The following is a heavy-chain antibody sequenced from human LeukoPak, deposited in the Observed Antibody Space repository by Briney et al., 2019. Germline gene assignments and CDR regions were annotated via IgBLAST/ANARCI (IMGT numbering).Heavy chain of an antibody. Sequence: SETLSLTCAVYGGSFSGYYWSWIRQPPGKGLEWIGEINHGGSTNYNPSLKSRVTISVDTSKNQFSLKLSSVTAADTAVYYCARVVTSYYXXXSSSSHLPYYYYYYMDVWGKGTTVTVSS. CDR1: GGSFSGYY. J-gene: IGHJ6*03. CDR3: ARVVTSYYXXXSSSSHLPYYYYYYMDV. CDR2: INHGGST. D-gene: IGHD3-10*01. V-gene: IGHV4-34*01.